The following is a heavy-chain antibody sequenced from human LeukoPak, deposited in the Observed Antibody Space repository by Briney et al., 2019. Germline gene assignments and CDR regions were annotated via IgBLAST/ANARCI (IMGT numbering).Heavy chain of an antibody. J-gene: IGHJ4*02. V-gene: IGHV4-39*01. D-gene: IGHD6-13*01. CDR1: GGSISRSSYY. CDR2: LYNTETT. Sequence: PSETLSLTCSVSGGSISRSSYYWGWIRQPPGKGLEWIGSLYNTETTYYNPSLQSRVTISVDTSKNQLSLKLSSVTAADTAVYYCARQGIAAAGALFDYWGQGTLVTVSS. CDR3: ARQGIAAAGALFDY.